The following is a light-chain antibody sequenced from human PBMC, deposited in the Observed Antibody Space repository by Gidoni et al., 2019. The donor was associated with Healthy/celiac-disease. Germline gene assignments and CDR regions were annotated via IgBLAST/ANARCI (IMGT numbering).Light chain of an antibody. J-gene: IGKJ1*01. CDR3: QQSYSTPKT. CDR2: AAS. V-gene: IGKV1-39*01. Sequence: QITPAPSSLSASGGDRVTITCRASQSISSYLNWYQQKPGKAPKLLIYAASSLQSGVPSRFSGSGSGTDFTLTISSLQPEDFATYYCQQSYSTPKTFGQGTKVEIK. CDR1: QSISSY.